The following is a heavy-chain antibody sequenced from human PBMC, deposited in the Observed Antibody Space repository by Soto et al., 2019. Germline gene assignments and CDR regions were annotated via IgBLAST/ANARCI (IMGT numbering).Heavy chain of an antibody. CDR1: GFSFSNTW. D-gene: IGHD6-6*01. CDR3: ATDRSSAHNV. J-gene: IGHJ6*02. Sequence: EVQVVESGGGLVQPGGSMRLSCAASGFSFSNTWMHWVRQVPGKGLVWVSYINSDGSTTTYADTVKGRFTISRDNAKNTVYLQMNSLRADDTAVYYCATDRSSAHNVWGQWASVTVSS. V-gene: IGHV3-74*03. CDR2: INSDGSTT.